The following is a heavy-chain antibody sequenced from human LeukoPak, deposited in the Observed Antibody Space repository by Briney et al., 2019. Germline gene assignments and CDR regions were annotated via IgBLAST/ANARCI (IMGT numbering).Heavy chain of an antibody. J-gene: IGHJ3*02. CDR3: ARDAREDYYDSSGAFDI. Sequence: SVKVSCKASGGTFSSYAISWVRQAPGQGLEWMGRIIPIFGIANYAQKFQGRVTITADKSTSTAYMELSSLRSEDTAVYYCARDAREDYYDSSGAFDIWGQGRMVTVS. V-gene: IGHV1-69*04. D-gene: IGHD3-22*01. CDR2: IIPIFGIA. CDR1: GGTFSSYA.